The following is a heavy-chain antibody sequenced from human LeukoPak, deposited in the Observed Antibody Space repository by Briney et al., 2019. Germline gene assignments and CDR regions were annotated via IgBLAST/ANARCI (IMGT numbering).Heavy chain of an antibody. CDR3: ARDRNIVALKRWFDP. CDR1: GYTFTGYY. CDR2: INPNSGGT. Sequence: ASVKVSCKASGYTFTGYYMHWVRQAPGQGLEWMGWINPNSGGTNYAQKLQGRVTMTRDTSISTAYMELSRLRSDDTAVYYCARDRNIVALKRWFDPWGQGTLVTVSS. D-gene: IGHD2/OR15-2a*01. V-gene: IGHV1-2*02. J-gene: IGHJ5*02.